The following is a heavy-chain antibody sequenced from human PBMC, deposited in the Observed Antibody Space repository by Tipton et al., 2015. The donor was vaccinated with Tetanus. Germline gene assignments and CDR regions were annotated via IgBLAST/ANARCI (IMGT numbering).Heavy chain of an antibody. J-gene: IGHJ4*02. CDR3: AKSMGGWELLPSDY. D-gene: IGHD1-26*01. CDR1: GFTFRNYA. CDR2: VAGSGDGI. V-gene: IGHV3-23*01. Sequence: SLRLSCAASGFTFRNYAMNWVRQAPGQGLEWVAIVAGSGDGIKYADSVKGRFTISRDTSRNMVHLQMNSLRAEDTAVYYCAKSMGGWELLPSDYWGQGTLVTVSS.